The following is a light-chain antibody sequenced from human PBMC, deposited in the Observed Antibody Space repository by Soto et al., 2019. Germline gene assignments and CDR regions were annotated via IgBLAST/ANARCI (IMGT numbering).Light chain of an antibody. J-gene: IGKJ1*01. CDR2: GAS. Sequence: EIVMTQSPATLSVSPGERATLSCRASQSVSSNLAWYQQKPGQAPRLLIYGASTRATGIPARFSGSWSGTEFTVTISRLQSEDFAVYYCQQYNNWTPWTFGQGTKVEIK. V-gene: IGKV3D-15*01. CDR1: QSVSSN. CDR3: QQYNNWTPWT.